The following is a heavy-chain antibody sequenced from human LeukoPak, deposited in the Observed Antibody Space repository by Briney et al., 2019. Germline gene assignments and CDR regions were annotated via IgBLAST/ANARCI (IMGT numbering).Heavy chain of an antibody. CDR3: ARDTPYYYDSSGYYSVDY. CDR1: GFTFSSYS. D-gene: IGHD3-22*01. CDR2: ISSSSSYI. V-gene: IGHV3-21*01. J-gene: IGHJ4*02. Sequence: PGGSLCLSCAASGFTFSSYSLNWVRQAPGKGLEWVSSISSSSSYIYYADSVKGRFTISRDNAKNSLYLQMNSLRAEDTAVYYCARDTPYYYDSSGYYSVDYWGQGTLVTVSS.